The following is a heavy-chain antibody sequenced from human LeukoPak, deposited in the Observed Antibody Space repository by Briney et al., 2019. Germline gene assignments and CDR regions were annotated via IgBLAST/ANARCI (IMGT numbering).Heavy chain of an antibody. V-gene: IGHV3-11*04. CDR3: ARDYLGGPRDDAFDI. J-gene: IGHJ3*02. D-gene: IGHD3-16*01. Sequence: GGSLSLSCAASGFTFSDYYMSWIRQAPGKGLEWVSYISSSGSTIYYADSVKGRFTISRDNAKNSLYLQMNSLRAEDTAVYYCARDYLGGPRDDAFDIWGQGTMVTVSS. CDR1: GFTFSDYY. CDR2: ISSSGSTI.